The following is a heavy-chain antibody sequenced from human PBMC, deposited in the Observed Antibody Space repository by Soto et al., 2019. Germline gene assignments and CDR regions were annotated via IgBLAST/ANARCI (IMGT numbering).Heavy chain of an antibody. CDR1: GASMSSGGHS. V-gene: IGHV4-30-2*06. J-gene: IGHJ6*02. CDR2: IYYTGAT. CDR3: ARAPPGPSPRWDV. Sequence: QVQLQESGPGLVKPSQTVSLTCAVSGASMSSGGHSWSWIRQSPGRGLEWIGYIYYTGATYYNPSLNSRVTLSVDRSNNQFSLNLDSVTASDTAVYYCARAPPGPSPRWDVWGQGTTVTVSS. D-gene: IGHD3-10*01.